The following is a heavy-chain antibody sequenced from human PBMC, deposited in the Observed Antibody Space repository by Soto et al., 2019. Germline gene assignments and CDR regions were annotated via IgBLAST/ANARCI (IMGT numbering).Heavy chain of an antibody. CDR1: GFTFSNAW. J-gene: IGHJ5*02. D-gene: IGHD2-2*01. CDR2: IKSKTDGGTT. V-gene: IGHV3-15*07. CDR3: TTEVYHPDWTCRAA. Sequence: GGSLRLSCAASGFTFSNAWMNWVRQAPGKGLEWVGRIKSKTDGGTTDYAAPVKGRFTISRDDSKNTLYLQMNSLKTEDTAVYYCTTEVYHPDWTCRAAWGQGTLVTVSS.